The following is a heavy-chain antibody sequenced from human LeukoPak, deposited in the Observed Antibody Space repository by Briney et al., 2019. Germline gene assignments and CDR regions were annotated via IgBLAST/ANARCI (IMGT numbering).Heavy chain of an antibody. CDR3: AKVPDSSSWYSYFDY. D-gene: IGHD6-13*01. CDR2: IYSGGST. Sequence: GGSLRLSCAASGFTVSSNYMSWVRQAPGKGLEWVSVIYSGGSTYYADSVKGRFTISRDNSKNTLYLQMNSLRAEDTAVYYCAKVPDSSSWYSYFDYWGQGTLVTVSS. V-gene: IGHV3-53*01. CDR1: GFTVSSNY. J-gene: IGHJ4*02.